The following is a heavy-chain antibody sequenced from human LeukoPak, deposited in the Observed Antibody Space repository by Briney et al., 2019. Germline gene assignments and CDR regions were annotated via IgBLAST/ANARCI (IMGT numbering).Heavy chain of an antibody. CDR3: AKGKQWLVAGNYFDY. CDR2: VSQSGTNI. V-gene: IGHV3-11*01. J-gene: IGHJ4*02. D-gene: IGHD6-19*01. Sequence: PGGSLRLSCAASGFIFSDYYMSWVRQAPGKGPEWISYVSQSGTNIYYADSVKGRFTISRDNSKNTLYLQMNSLRAEDAAVYYCAKGKQWLVAGNYFDYWGQGTLVTVSS. CDR1: GFIFSDYY.